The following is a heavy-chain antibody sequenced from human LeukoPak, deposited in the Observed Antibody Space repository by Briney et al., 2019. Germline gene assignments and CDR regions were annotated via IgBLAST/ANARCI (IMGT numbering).Heavy chain of an antibody. CDR2: ISNTGTT. CDR1: GASISSHY. Sequence: SETLSLTCTVSGASISSHYRSWIRQSPGKGLEWIGYISNTGTTDYNPSLKSRVTISVDPSKSQFSLKLSSVTAADPAVYYCPRDYGTTSCYDYWGQGTLVTVSS. D-gene: IGHD2-2*01. V-gene: IGHV4-59*11. CDR3: PRDYGTTSCYDY. J-gene: IGHJ4*02.